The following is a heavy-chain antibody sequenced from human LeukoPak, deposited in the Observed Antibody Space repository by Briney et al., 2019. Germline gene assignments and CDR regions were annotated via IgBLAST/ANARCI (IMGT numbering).Heavy chain of an antibody. CDR2: ISSSSSYI. D-gene: IGHD6-19*01. CDR3: AKLLTVAGRDY. V-gene: IGHV3-21*01. Sequence: GGSLRLSCAASGFTFSSYSMNWVRQAPGKGLEWVSSISSSSSYIYYADSVKGRFTISRDNAKNSLYLQMNSLRAEDTAVYYCAKLLTVAGRDYWGQGTLVTVSS. J-gene: IGHJ4*02. CDR1: GFTFSSYS.